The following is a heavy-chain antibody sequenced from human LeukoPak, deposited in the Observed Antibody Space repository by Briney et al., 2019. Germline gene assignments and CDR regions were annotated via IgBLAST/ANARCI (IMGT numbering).Heavy chain of an antibody. V-gene: IGHV1-2*04. D-gene: IGHD6-19*01. CDR3: ARGIGYSSGRYYYYYGMDV. CDR2: INPDYGGT. CDR1: GYTFTDYN. Sequence: DSVKVSCKTSGYTFTDYNIHWVRQAPGQGLEWMGWINPDYGGTNYVQKFQAWVNMTRDTSISTAYMELNRLRSDDTAVYYCARGIGYSSGRYYYYYGMDVWGQGTTVTVSS. J-gene: IGHJ6*02.